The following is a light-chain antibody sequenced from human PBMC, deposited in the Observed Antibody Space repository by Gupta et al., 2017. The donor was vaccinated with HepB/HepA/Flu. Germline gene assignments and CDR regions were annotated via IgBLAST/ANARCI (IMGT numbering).Light chain of an antibody. CDR2: EVS. J-gene: IGLJ3*02. V-gene: IGLV2-14*01. CDR1: SSDVGAYKY. CDR3: SSYTTNSAWV. Sequence: QSALTHPASVSGSPGQSITTSCTGTSSDVGAYKYVSWYQQHPGKAPKLMIYEVSNRPSGVSNRFSGTKSGTTASLTISGLQAEDEADYYCSSYTTNSAWVFGGATKLTVL.